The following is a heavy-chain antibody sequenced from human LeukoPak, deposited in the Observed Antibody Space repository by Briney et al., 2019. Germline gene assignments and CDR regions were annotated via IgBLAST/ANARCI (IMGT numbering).Heavy chain of an antibody. Sequence: GGSLRLSCTASGFTFGDYAMSWVRQAPGKGLEWVSAIGTGVSTFYADSVKGRFTISRDNSKSTLYLQMNSLRAEDTAVYYCAKEGAHRHFDFAYWGQGTLVTVSS. J-gene: IGHJ4*02. CDR3: AKEGAHRHFDFAY. CDR1: GFTFGDYA. D-gene: IGHD3-3*02. CDR2: IGTGVST. V-gene: IGHV3-23*01.